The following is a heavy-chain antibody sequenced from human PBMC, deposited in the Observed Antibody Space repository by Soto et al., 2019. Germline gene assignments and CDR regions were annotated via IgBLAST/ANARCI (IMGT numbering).Heavy chain of an antibody. Sequence: PGGSLRLSCAASGFTFDDYAMHWVRQAAGKGLAWVSGISWNRGSIGYADSVKGRFTISRDNAKNALYLQMNSLRAADTAVYYCARESEDLTSNFDYWGQGTLVTVSS. CDR3: ARESEDLTSNFDY. CDR1: GFTFDDYA. J-gene: IGHJ4*02. CDR2: ISWNRGSI. V-gene: IGHV3-9*01.